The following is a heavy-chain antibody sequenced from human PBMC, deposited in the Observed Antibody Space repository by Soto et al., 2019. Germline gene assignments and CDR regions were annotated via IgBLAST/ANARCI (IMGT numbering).Heavy chain of an antibody. D-gene: IGHD2-2*01. CDR2: IIPIFGTA. V-gene: IGHV1-69*12. CDR1: GGTFSSYA. CDR3: ARRMRVLVPAAMTENYGMDV. Sequence: QVQLVLSGAEVKKPGSSVKVSCKASGGTFSSYAISWVRQAPGQGLEWMGGIIPIFGTANYAQKFQGRVTITADESTSTAYMELSSLRSEDTAVYYCARRMRVLVPAAMTENYGMDVWGQGTTVTVSS. J-gene: IGHJ6*02.